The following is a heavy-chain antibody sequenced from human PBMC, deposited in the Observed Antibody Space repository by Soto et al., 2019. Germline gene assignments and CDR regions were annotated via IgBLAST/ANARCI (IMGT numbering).Heavy chain of an antibody. D-gene: IGHD4-17*01. CDR3: AIGYVHDYGDYNNWFDP. V-gene: IGHV1-69*01. CDR2: IIPIFGTA. Sequence: QVQLVQSGAEVKKPGSSVKVSCKASGGTFSSYAISWVRQAPGQGLEWMGGIIPIFGTANYAQKFQGRVTITADESTSTAYMELSSLRSEDTAVYYCAIGYVHDYGDYNNWFDPWGQGTLVTVSS. J-gene: IGHJ5*02. CDR1: GGTFSSYA.